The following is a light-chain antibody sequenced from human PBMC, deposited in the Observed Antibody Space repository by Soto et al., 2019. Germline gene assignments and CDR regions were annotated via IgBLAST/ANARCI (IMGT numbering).Light chain of an antibody. CDR2: NVY. V-gene: IGLV2-14*03. J-gene: IGLJ1*01. CDR3: SAYTVSRTYV. Sequence: QSALTQPASVSGSPGQWITISCTGTSSDFGTYNFVSWHQQHPGKAPKLMIYNVYDRPSGISYRFSGSKSGNTASLTISGLQGEDEADYYCSAYTVSRTYVFGTGTKVTVL. CDR1: SSDFGTYNF.